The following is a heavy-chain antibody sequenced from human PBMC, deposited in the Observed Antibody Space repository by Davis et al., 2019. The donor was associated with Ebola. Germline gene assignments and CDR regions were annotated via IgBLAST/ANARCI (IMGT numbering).Heavy chain of an antibody. CDR2: IKQDGTEK. J-gene: IGHJ6*02. V-gene: IGHV3-7*01. CDR3: ATLHFHYFYGMDV. Sequence: GESLKLSCEASGITFSTYWMTWVRQTPGKGLEWVANIKQDGTEKYYVDPVKGRFTISRDNAKNSLYLQMNSLTAEEAAVYYCATLHFHYFYGMDVWGQGTTVTVS. CDR1: GITFSTYW.